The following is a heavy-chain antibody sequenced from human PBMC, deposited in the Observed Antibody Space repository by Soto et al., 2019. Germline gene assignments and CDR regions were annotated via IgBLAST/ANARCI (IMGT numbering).Heavy chain of an antibody. CDR1: GFTFSSYS. J-gene: IGHJ6*02. CDR3: ARDRWQLELHGLDYYYGMDV. Sequence: EVQLVESGGGLVQPGGSLRLSCAASGFTFSSYSMNWVRQAPGKGLEWVSYISSRSSTIYYADSVKGRFTISRDNAKNSLYLQMNSLRDEDTAVYYCARDRWQLELHGLDYYYGMDVWGQGTTVTVSS. V-gene: IGHV3-48*02. CDR2: ISSRSSTI. D-gene: IGHD1-7*01.